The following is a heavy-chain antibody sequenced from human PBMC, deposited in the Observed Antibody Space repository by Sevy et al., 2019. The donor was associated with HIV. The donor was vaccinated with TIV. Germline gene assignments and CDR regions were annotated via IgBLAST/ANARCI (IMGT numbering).Heavy chain of an antibody. CDR1: GGSISSSNW. J-gene: IGHJ6*03. D-gene: IGHD6-19*01. CDR3: ARGIAVFPYYYYMDV. V-gene: IGHV4-4*02. CDR2: IYRSGST. Sequence: SETLSLTCAVSGGSISSSNWWSWVRQPPGKGLEWIGEIYRSGSTNYNPSLKSRVTISVDKSKNQFSLKLSSVTAADTGVYYCARGIAVFPYYYYMDVWGKGTTVTVFS.